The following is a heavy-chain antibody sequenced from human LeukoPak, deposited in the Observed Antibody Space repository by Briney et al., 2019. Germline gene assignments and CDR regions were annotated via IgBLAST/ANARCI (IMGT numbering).Heavy chain of an antibody. J-gene: IGHJ4*02. CDR2: IDNTYDHI. D-gene: IGHD6-19*01. Sequence: GGSLRLSCAASGFTFNSYTMNWVRQAPGKGLEWVSSIDNTYDHIYYADSVKGRFTISRDNSKNTLYLQMNSLRAEDTAVYYCAKALFGIAVAGRDYFDYWGQGTLVTVSS. CDR1: GFTFNSYT. CDR3: AKALFGIAVAGRDYFDY. V-gene: IGHV3-23*01.